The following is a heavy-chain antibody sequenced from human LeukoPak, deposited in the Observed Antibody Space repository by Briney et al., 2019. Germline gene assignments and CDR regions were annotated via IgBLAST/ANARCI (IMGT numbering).Heavy chain of an antibody. J-gene: IGHJ5*02. CDR3: ARDRAPVTMIRGAPGGFDP. CDR2: MFYSGGT. V-gene: IGHV4-59*11. D-gene: IGHD3-10*01. Sequence: SETLSLTCTVSGGSISSHFWSWIRQPPGKGLEWIGYMFYSGGTNYNPSLKSRVTISVDASKNQFSLKLTSVSAADTAVYYCARDRAPVTMIRGAPGGFDPWGQGTLVTVSS. CDR1: GGSISSHF.